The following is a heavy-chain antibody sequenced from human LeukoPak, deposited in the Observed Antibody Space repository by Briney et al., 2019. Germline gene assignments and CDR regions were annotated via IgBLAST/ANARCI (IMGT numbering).Heavy chain of an antibody. D-gene: IGHD2-15*01. CDR1: GFTFSSYA. CDR2: ISGSGGST. CDR3: ARDIGSSGGLPHYYFDY. J-gene: IGHJ4*02. Sequence: PGGSLRLSCAASGFTFSSYAMSWVRQAPGKGLEWVSAISGSGGSTYYADSVKGRFTISRDNAKNSLYLQMNSLRAEDTAVYYCARDIGSSGGLPHYYFDYWGQGTLVTVSS. V-gene: IGHV3-23*01.